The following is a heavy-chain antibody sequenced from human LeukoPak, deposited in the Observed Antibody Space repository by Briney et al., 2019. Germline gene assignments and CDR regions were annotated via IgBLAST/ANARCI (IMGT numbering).Heavy chain of an antibody. J-gene: IGHJ4*02. CDR1: GFTFRKYA. CDR2: ISGSGENT. CDR3: AKLVATGTFLTDY. V-gene: IGHV3-23*01. Sequence: PGGSLRLSSAASGFTFRKYATTWVRQAPGKGLEWVSVISGSGENTDYADSVKGRFTISRDNSKNTLSLQMNSLRVEDTAVYYCAKLVATGTFLTDYWGQATLVTVSS. D-gene: IGHD1-1*01.